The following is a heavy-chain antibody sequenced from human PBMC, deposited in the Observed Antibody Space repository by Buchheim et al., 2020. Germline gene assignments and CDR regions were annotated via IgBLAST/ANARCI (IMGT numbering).Heavy chain of an antibody. Sequence: QVQLVESGGGVVQPGRSLRLSCAASGFTFSSYAMHWVRQAPGKGLEWVAVISYDGSNKYYADSVKGRFTISRDNSKNTLYLQMNSLRAEDTAVYYCAGEWVGWFDPWGQGTL. D-gene: IGHD1-26*01. J-gene: IGHJ5*02. CDR3: AGEWVGWFDP. CDR1: GFTFSSYA. V-gene: IGHV3-30*04. CDR2: ISYDGSNK.